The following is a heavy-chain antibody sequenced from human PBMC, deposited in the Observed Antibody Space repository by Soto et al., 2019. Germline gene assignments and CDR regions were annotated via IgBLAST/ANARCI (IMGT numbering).Heavy chain of an antibody. CDR2: IIPIFGTA. D-gene: IGHD6-19*01. V-gene: IGHV1-69*06. CDR3: ARDVRSSGWYFGNHYYYGMDV. J-gene: IGHJ6*02. CDR1: GGTFSSYA. Sequence: VQLVQSGAEVKKPGSSVKVSCKASGGTFSSYAISWVRQAPGQGLEWMGGIIPIFGTANYAQKFQGRVTITADKSTSTAYMELSSLRSEDTAVYYCARDVRSSGWYFGNHYYYGMDVCGQGTTVTVSS.